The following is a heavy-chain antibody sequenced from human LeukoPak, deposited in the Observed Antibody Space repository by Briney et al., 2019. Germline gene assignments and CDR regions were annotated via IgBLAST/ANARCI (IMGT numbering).Heavy chain of an antibody. V-gene: IGHV4-59*12. CDR1: GGSISSYY. CDR2: IYYSGTT. CDR3: ARDGTPSRRDGYSTDY. Sequence: PWETLSLTRTVSGGSISSYYWSWIRQPPGKGLEWIGYIYYSGTTNYNPSLKSRVTISVDTSKNQFSLKLSSVTAADTAVYYCARDGTPSRRDGYSTDYWGQGALVTVSS. D-gene: IGHD5-24*01. J-gene: IGHJ4*02.